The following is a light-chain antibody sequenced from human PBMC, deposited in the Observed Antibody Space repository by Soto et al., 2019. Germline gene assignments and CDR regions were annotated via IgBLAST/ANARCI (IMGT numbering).Light chain of an antibody. V-gene: IGLV2-14*01. CDR1: NTDGGGYNY. J-gene: IGLJ1*01. Sequence: QSALTQPASVSGSPGQSITISCTGTNTDGGGYNYVSWYQQHPGKAPKLMTYEVSNRPSGVSTRFSGYQSGNTASLTISGLQAEDEADYYCFSFTSSSTRVFGTGTKVTVL. CDR3: FSFTSSSTRV. CDR2: EVS.